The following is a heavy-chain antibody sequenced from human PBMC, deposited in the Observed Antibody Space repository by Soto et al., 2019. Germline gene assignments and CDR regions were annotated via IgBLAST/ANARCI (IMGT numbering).Heavy chain of an antibody. Sequence: PSETRSLTGTVSGYSISGPSYWGWIRQPPGKGLEWIASIHLGGTTFYNPSLKSRITTSVDTSNNQFSLKLTSVNAADTAVFYCPRVHVMAVAGSTFDYWGHGTLVTVS. CDR2: IHLGGTT. CDR1: GYSISGPSY. J-gene: IGHJ4*01. D-gene: IGHD6-19*01. V-gene: IGHV4-38-2*02. CDR3: PRVHVMAVAGSTFDY.